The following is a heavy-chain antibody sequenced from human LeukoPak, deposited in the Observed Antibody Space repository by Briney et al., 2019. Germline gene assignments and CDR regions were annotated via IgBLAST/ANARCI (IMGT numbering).Heavy chain of an antibody. J-gene: IGHJ4*02. CDR2: MHPNSDDT. CDR3: ARHFGTGDNFDY. Sequence: ASVKVSCKASGYTFTNNDIHWVRQATGQGLEWMGWMHPNSDDTGYAQKFQGRGTMTRNTSISTAYMELSSLRPEDTAVYYCARHFGTGDNFDYWGQGTLLIVSS. D-gene: IGHD1-1*01. CDR1: GYTFTNND. V-gene: IGHV1-8*01.